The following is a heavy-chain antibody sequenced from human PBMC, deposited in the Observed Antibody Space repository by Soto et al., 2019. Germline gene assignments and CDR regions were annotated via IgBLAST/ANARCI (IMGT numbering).Heavy chain of an antibody. D-gene: IGHD3-10*01. Sequence: PSETLSLTCTVSGGSISSGDYYWSWIRQPPGKGLEWIGYIYYSGSTYYNPSLKSRVTISVDTSKNQFSLKLSSVTAADTAAYYCARDKVRGVDHYYYYGMDVWGQGTTVTVSS. CDR2: IYYSGST. J-gene: IGHJ6*02. CDR1: GGSISSGDYY. CDR3: ARDKVRGVDHYYYYGMDV. V-gene: IGHV4-30-4*01.